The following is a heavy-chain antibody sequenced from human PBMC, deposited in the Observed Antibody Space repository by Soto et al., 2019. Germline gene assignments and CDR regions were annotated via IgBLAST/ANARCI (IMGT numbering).Heavy chain of an antibody. D-gene: IGHD5-18*01. V-gene: IGHV3-74*01. CDR2: VSGDGSVT. J-gene: IGHJ1*01. Sequence: GGSLRLSCVASGFTFSSHWMHWVRLAPGKGLVWVSRVSGDGSVTNYADSVEGRFTISRDNAKNTLYLQMNSLRDEDTAVYFCTRGASRYGHLASWGQGTLVTVSS. CDR3: TRGASRYGHLAS. CDR1: GFTFSSHW.